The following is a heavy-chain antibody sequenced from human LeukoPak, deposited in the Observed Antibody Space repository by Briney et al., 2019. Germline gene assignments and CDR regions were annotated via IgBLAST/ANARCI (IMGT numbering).Heavy chain of an antibody. CDR1: GLTFSSYA. CDR2: ISGSGGST. J-gene: IGHJ4*02. V-gene: IGHV3-23*01. D-gene: IGHD6-19*01. Sequence: GGSLRLSCAASGLTFSSYAMSWVRQAPGKGLEWVSAISGSGGSTYYADSVKGRFTISRDNSKNTLYLQMNSLRAEDAAVYYCAKGGIAVATRYYFDYWGQGTLVTVSS. CDR3: AKGGIAVATRYYFDY.